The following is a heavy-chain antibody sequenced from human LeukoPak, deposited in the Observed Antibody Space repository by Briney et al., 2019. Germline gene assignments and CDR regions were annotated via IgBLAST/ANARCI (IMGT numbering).Heavy chain of an antibody. CDR1: GLTVSSNY. J-gene: IGHJ4*02. D-gene: IGHD6-13*01. CDR2: ISGSGGST. CDR3: AKKGIAAADSFDY. V-gene: IGHV3-23*01. Sequence: PGGSLRLSCAAFGLTVSSNYMSWVRQAPGKGLEWVSGISGSGGSTYYADSVKGRFTISRDNSKHTLYLQMNSLRAEDTAVYYCAKKGIAAADSFDYWGQGTLVTVSS.